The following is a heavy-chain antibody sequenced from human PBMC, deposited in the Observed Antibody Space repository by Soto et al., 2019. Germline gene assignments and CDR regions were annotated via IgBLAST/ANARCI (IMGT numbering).Heavy chain of an antibody. CDR3: AKHWPRLSYDSSGYYYVWDY. CDR1: GFTFSSYA. V-gene: IGHV3-23*01. J-gene: IGHJ4*02. Sequence: PGGSLRLSCAASGFTFSSYAMSWVRQAPGKGLEWVSAISGSGGSTYYADSVKGRFTISRDNSKNTLYLQMNSLRAEDTAVYYCAKHWPRLSYDSSGYYYVWDYWGQGTLVTVSS. D-gene: IGHD3-22*01. CDR2: ISGSGGST.